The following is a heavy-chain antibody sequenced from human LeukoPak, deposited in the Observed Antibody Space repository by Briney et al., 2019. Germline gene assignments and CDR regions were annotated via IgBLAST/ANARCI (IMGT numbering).Heavy chain of an antibody. V-gene: IGHV3-21*01. CDR1: GFTFSTFS. J-gene: IGHJ3*01. CDR3: ARRTFPNDAFDV. D-gene: IGHD1-7*01. CDR2: ISGSGSDI. Sequence: GGSLRLSCAASGFTFSTFSMNWVRQTPGKGLEWVSAISGSGSDIYYADSVKGRFTISRDNPKRSLYLQMNSLRAEDTAMYYCARRTFPNDAFDVWGQGTVVTVSS.